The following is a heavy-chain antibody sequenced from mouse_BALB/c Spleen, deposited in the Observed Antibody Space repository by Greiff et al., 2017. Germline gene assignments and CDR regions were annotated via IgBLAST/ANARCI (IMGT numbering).Heavy chain of an antibody. CDR2: INPYNDGT. D-gene: IGHD1-1*01. Sequence: EVQLQESGPELVKPGASVKMSCKASGYTFTSYVMHWVKQKPGQGLEWIGYINPYNDGTKYNEKFKGKATLTSDKSSSTAYMELSSLTSEDSAVYYCARDHYYGSSYVGFAYWGQGTLVTVSA. J-gene: IGHJ3*01. CDR1: GYTFTSYV. CDR3: ARDHYYGSSYVGFAY. V-gene: IGHV1-14*01.